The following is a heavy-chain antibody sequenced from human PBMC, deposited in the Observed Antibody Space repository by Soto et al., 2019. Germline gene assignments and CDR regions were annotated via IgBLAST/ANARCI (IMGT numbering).Heavy chain of an antibody. D-gene: IGHD2-21*02. J-gene: IGHJ5*02. CDR2: IFYSGST. CDR1: GGSLSSGDYY. CDR3: AREGGLAYCGGDCLYNWFDP. V-gene: IGHV4-31*02. Sequence: SETLFLTCTVSGGSLSSGDYYWNWVRQRPGKGLEWIGNIFYSGSTYYNPSLMSRLTIAVDTSKNQFSLSLISVTAADTAVYYCAREGGLAYCGGDCLYNWFDPWGQGTLVTVSS.